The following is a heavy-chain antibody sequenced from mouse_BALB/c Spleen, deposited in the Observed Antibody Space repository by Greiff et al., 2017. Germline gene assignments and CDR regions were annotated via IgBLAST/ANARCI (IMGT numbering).Heavy chain of an antibody. CDR1: GFSLTSYG. Sequence: VQGVESGPGLVAPSQSLSITCTVSGFSLTSYGVHWVRQPPGKGLEWLGVIWAGGSTNYNSALMSRLSISKDNSKSQVFLKMNSLQTDDTAMYYCARSTMILRYFDYWGQGTTLTVSS. CDR2: IWAGGST. V-gene: IGHV2-9*02. J-gene: IGHJ2*01. D-gene: IGHD2-4*01. CDR3: ARSTMILRYFDY.